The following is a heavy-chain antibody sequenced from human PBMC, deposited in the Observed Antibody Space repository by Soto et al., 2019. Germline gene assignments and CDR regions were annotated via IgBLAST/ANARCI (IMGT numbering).Heavy chain of an antibody. CDR2: IYYSGST. CDR1: DGSISSYY. CDR3: AKFYGNYYFDY. Sequence: SETLSLTCTVSDGSISSYYWSWIRQPPGKGLEWIGFIYYSGSTNYNPYLKGRVTMSVDMSRNQLSLKLNSLRAEDTAVYFCAKFYGNYYFDYWGQGTLVTVSS. V-gene: IGHV4-59*12. J-gene: IGHJ4*02. D-gene: IGHD4-17*01.